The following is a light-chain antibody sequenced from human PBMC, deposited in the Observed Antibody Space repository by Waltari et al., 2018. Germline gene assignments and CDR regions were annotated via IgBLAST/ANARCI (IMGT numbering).Light chain of an antibody. CDR1: RPNPGTNS. J-gene: IGLJ3*02. V-gene: IGLV1-47*01. CDR3: AAWDDSLSGRV. Sequence: QPVLTQPPSASGTPGPTVTIHWSGTRPNPGTNSVHWYQQLPGTAPNPLIYRNNQRPSGVPDRFSGSKSGTSASLAISGLRSEDEADYYCAAWDDSLSGRVFGGGTKVTVL. CDR2: RNN.